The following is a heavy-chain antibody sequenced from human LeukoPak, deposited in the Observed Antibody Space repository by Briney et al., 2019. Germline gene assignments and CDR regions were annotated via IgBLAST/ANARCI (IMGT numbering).Heavy chain of an antibody. CDR1: RLTFISYE. V-gene: IGHV3-48*03. CDR3: ARATPFDY. J-gene: IGHJ4*02. Sequence: GGSLRLSCPASRLTFISYEINFVRQAPGKGLEWVSYITISGSTIYYADSVKGRFTISRDNAKNSLYLQMNSLRAEDTAVYYCARATPFDYWGQGTLVTVSS. CDR2: ITISGSTI.